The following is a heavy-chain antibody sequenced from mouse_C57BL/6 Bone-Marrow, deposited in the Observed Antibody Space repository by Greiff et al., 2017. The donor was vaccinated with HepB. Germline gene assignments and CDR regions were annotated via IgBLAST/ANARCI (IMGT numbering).Heavy chain of an antibody. CDR1: GFTFSSYA. Sequence: EVQVVESGGGLVKPGGSLKLSCAASGFTFSSYAMSWVRQTPEKRLEWVATISDGGSYTYYPDNVKGRFTISRDNAKNNLYLQMSHLKSEDTAMYYCAREDGYPHYYAMDYWGQGTSVTVSS. CDR3: AREDGYPHYYAMDY. V-gene: IGHV5-4*01. CDR2: ISDGGSYT. J-gene: IGHJ4*01. D-gene: IGHD2-3*01.